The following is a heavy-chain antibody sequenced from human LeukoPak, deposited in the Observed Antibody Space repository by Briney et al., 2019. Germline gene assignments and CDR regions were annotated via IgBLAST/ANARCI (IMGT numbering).Heavy chain of an antibody. V-gene: IGHV1-18*01. CDR2: ISAYNGYT. J-gene: IGHJ4*02. Sequence: ALVKVSCKASGYTFTTYGITWVRQAPGQGLEWMGWISAYNGYTNYAQNLQGRVTMTTDTSTSTAYMELSRLRSDDTAVYYCARDLRRYCSGGSCRTPFGYWGQGTLVTVSS. CDR3: ARDLRRYCSGGSCRTPFGY. CDR1: GYTFTTYG. D-gene: IGHD2-15*01.